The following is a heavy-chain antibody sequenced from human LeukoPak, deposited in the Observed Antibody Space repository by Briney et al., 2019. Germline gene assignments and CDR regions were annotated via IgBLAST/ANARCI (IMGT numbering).Heavy chain of an antibody. CDR1: GGSISSSSYY. CDR3: ARLTWDRVGGYDSSYFDY. V-gene: IGHV4-39*01. J-gene: IGHJ4*02. CDR2: IYYSGST. D-gene: IGHD5-12*01. Sequence: PSETLSLTCTVSGGSISSSSYYWGWIRQPPGKGLEWIGSIYYSGSTYYNPSLKSRVTISVDTSKNQFSLKLSSVTAADTAVYYCARLTWDRVGGYDSSYFDYRGQGTLVTVSS.